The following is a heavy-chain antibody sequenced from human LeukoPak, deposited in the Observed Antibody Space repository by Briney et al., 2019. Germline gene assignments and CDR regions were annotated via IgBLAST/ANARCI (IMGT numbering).Heavy chain of an antibody. D-gene: IGHD3-10*01. CDR2: ISGSSGST. Sequence: PGGPLRLSCAASGFTFSNYAMSWVRQAPGKGLEWVLGISGSSGSTYYADSVKGRFTISRDNSKNTLYLQMNSLRAEDTAVYYCAKEDYGSGRDYYYYYGMDVWGQGTTVTVSS. V-gene: IGHV3-23*01. CDR3: AKEDYGSGRDYYYYYGMDV. J-gene: IGHJ6*02. CDR1: GFTFSNYA.